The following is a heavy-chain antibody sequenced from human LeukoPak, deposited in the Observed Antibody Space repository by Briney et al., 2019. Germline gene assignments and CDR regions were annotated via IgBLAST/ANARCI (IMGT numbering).Heavy chain of an antibody. CDR1: GYTFTSYD. CDR2: MNPNSGNT. Sequence: ASVKVSCMASGYTFTSYDINWVRQATGQGLEWMGWMNPNSGNTGYAQKFQGRVTMTRNTSISTAYMELSSLRSEDTAVCYCARAPRLVAATGIRGWFDPWGQGTLVTVSS. CDR3: ARAPRLVAATGIRGWFDP. J-gene: IGHJ5*02. D-gene: IGHD2-15*01. V-gene: IGHV1-8*01.